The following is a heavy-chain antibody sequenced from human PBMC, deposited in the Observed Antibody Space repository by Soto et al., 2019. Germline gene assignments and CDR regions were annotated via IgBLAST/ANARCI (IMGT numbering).Heavy chain of an antibody. Sequence: EVQLVESGGGLVQPGGSLRLSCAASGFTFSNYYMSWVRQAPGKGLEWVANIKQDGSEKYYVDFVKGRFTSFRDNAKNSLYLQMNSLRAEDTAVYYCARDVWVRGVISYWGQGTLVTVSS. CDR2: IKQDGSEK. CDR1: GFTFSNYY. CDR3: ARDVWVRGVISY. D-gene: IGHD3-10*01. V-gene: IGHV3-7*01. J-gene: IGHJ4*02.